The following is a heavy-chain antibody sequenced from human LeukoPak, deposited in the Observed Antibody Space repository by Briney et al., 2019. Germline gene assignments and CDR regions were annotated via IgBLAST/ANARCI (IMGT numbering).Heavy chain of an antibody. CDR1: GGSISSYY. V-gene: IGHV4-59*01. CDR3: ARDRISHHDVSRASSDFWSGYSVRSHWFDP. D-gene: IGHD3-3*01. CDR2: IYYSGST. J-gene: IGHJ5*02. Sequence: SETLSLTCTVSGGSISSYYWSWIRQPPGKGLEWIGYIYYSGSTNYNPSLKSRVTISVDTSKNQFSLKLGSVTAADTAVYYCARDRISHHDVSRASSDFWSGYSVRSHWFDPWGQGTLVTVSS.